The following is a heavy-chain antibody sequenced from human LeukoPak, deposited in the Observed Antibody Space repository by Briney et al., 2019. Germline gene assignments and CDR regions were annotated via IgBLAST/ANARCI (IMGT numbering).Heavy chain of an antibody. CDR1: GFTFSSYA. Sequence: GGSLRLSCAASGFTFSSYAMSWVRQAPGKGLEWVSAISGSGDSTYYADSVKGRFTISRDNSKNTLYLQMNSLRAEDTAVYYCARRPYGSGSVDYWGQGTLVTVSS. V-gene: IGHV3-23*01. J-gene: IGHJ4*02. D-gene: IGHD3-10*01. CDR3: ARRPYGSGSVDY. CDR2: ISGSGDST.